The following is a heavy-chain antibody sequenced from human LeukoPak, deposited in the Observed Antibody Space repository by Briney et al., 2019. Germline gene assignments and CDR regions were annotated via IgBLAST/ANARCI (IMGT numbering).Heavy chain of an antibody. CDR1: GGSISSDNW. Sequence: SETLSLTCAVSGGSISSDNWWSWIRQPPGKGLEWIGEVLRSGSTNYNPSLKSRVTMSIDTSKNQFSLKLNSVTAADTAVYYCATYYDISGYRFDYWGQGTLVTVSS. V-gene: IGHV4-4*02. J-gene: IGHJ4*02. CDR3: ATYYDISGYRFDY. D-gene: IGHD3-22*01. CDR2: VLRSGST.